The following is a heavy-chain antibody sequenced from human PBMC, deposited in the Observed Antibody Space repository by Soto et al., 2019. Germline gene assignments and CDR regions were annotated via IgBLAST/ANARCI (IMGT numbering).Heavy chain of an antibody. J-gene: IGHJ6*03. V-gene: IGHV3-66*01. CDR3: ARADVHCSGGICYVVPMDV. D-gene: IGHD2-15*01. CDR1: GFTVSSKY. CDR2: IQRGGSI. Sequence: EVQLVESGGDLVQPGGSLRLSCVASGFTVSSKYMSWVRQAPGKGLEWVAVIQRGGSIYYADSVKGRFAISRDSSTNTLYHQTHSLRAEDPAVYYCARADVHCSGGICYVVPMDVWGKGTTVTVSS.